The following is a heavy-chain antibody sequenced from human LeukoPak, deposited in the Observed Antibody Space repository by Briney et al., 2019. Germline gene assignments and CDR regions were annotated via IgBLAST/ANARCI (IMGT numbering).Heavy chain of an antibody. V-gene: IGHV3-30*03. CDR2: TSNDGSKK. CDR3: ARSKDAFDI. CDR1: GFTFSTYG. Sequence: GGSLRLSCAASGFTFSTYGMHWVRQAPGKGLEWVTITSNDGSKKYYVDSVKGRFTISRDDSKNTLYLQMNSLRAEDTAVYYCARSKDAFDIWGQGTMVTVSS. J-gene: IGHJ3*02.